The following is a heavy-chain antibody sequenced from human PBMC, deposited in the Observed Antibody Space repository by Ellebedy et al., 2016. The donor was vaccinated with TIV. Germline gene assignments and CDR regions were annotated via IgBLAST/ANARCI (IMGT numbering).Heavy chain of an antibody. D-gene: IGHD3-10*01. Sequence: GGSLRLXCAASGFTFSSYAMHWVRQAPGKGLEWVAVISYDGSNKYYADSVKGRFTISRDNSKNTLYLQMNSLRAEDTAVYYCAKDQGEGELRFDYWGQGTLVTVSS. CDR3: AKDQGEGELRFDY. CDR1: GFTFSSYA. CDR2: ISYDGSNK. V-gene: IGHV3-30*04. J-gene: IGHJ4*02.